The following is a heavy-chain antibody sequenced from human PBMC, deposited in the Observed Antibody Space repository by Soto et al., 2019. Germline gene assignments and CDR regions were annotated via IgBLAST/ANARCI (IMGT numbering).Heavy chain of an antibody. D-gene: IGHD1-1*01. Sequence: QVQLVQSGAEVKKPGSSVTVSCKASGDTFSSFAISWVRQAPGPGLEWMGGIITIFRTPKYAQKFQGRVTMTADEYTSTAYMALSSLRSEDTAVYYRARDKDREQLGGNYYYALEVWGQGTTVIVSS. CDR3: ARDKDREQLGGNYYYALEV. CDR1: GDTFSSFA. CDR2: IITIFRTP. J-gene: IGHJ6*02. V-gene: IGHV1-69*12.